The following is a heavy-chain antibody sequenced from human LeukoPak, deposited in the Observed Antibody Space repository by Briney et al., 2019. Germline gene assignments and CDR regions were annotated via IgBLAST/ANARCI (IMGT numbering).Heavy chain of an antibody. CDR3: TSVVVVTAIHGDY. CDR1: GFTFSGSA. J-gene: IGHJ4*02. Sequence: GGSLRLSCAASGFTFSGSAMHWVRQASGKGLEWVGRIRSKANSYATAYAASVKGRFTISRDDSKNTAYLQMNSLKTEDTAVYYCTSVVVVTAIHGDYWGQGTLGTVSS. D-gene: IGHD2-21*02. CDR2: IRSKANSYAT. V-gene: IGHV3-73*01.